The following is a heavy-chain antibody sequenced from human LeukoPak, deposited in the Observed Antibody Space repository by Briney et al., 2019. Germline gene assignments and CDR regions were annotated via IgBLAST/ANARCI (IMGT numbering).Heavy chain of an antibody. Sequence: SEKVSCKASGGTFSSYAISWVRQAPGQGLEWMGGIIPIFGTANYAQKFQGRVTITADESTSTAYMELSSLRSEDTAVYYCARAVLSIAARHAFDYWGQGTLVTVSS. D-gene: IGHD6-6*01. CDR1: GGTFSSYA. CDR2: IIPIFGTA. J-gene: IGHJ4*02. V-gene: IGHV1-69*13. CDR3: ARAVLSIAARHAFDY.